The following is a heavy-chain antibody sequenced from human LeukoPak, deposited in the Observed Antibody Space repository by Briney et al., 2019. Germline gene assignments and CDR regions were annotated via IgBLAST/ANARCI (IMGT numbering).Heavy chain of an antibody. D-gene: IGHD3-22*01. J-gene: IGHJ2*01. Sequence: SEALSLTCTVSGGSISSSSYYWGWIRQPPGKGLEWIGSIYYTRSTYYNPSLKSRVTISVDTSKNQFSLKLTSVTAADTAVYYCARGVTMIVVVIHDWYFDLWGRGTLVTVSS. CDR2: IYYTRST. CDR3: ARGVTMIVVVIHDWYFDL. CDR1: GGSISSSSYY. V-gene: IGHV4-39*01.